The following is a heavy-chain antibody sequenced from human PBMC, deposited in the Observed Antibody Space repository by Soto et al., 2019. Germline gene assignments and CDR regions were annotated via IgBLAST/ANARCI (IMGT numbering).Heavy chain of an antibody. CDR1: GFTFSSYA. CDR3: AKEHDSYSVWFGYFPDYGTVF. Sequence: EVQLLESGGGLVQPGGSLRLSCAASGFTFSSYAMSWVRQAPGKGLEWVSAISGSGGSTYYADSVKGRFTISRDNPKNSLYMQMKTLRAEFTHVYDCAKEHDSYSVWFGYFPDYGTVFWVQGATVTVSS. D-gene: IGHD3-10*01. CDR2: ISGSGGST. J-gene: IGHJ6*02. V-gene: IGHV3-23*01.